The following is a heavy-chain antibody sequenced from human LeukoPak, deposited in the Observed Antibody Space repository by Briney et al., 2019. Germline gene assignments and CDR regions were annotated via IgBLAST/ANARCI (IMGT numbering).Heavy chain of an antibody. Sequence: GGSLRLSCAASGFTFNTYSMYWVRQAPGKGLELLSAISSGGVTTYYANSVKGRFTISRDNSKNTLYLQMGSLRAEDMAVYYCARGPLSFGSSWPWQFDYWGQGALVTVSS. CDR1: GFTFNTYS. D-gene: IGHD6-13*01. J-gene: IGHJ4*02. V-gene: IGHV3-64*01. CDR3: ARGPLSFGSSWPWQFDY. CDR2: ISSGGVTT.